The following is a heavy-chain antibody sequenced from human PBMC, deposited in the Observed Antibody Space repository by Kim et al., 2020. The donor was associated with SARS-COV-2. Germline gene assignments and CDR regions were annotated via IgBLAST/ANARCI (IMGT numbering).Heavy chain of an antibody. J-gene: IGHJ3*02. CDR1: GYSFTSYW. Sequence: GESLKISCKGSGYSFTSYWISWVRQMPGKGLEWMGRIDPSDSYTNYSPSFQGHVTISADKSISTAYLQWSSLKASDTAMYYCASPRYYDILTGYYISDAFDIWGQGTMVTVSS. D-gene: IGHD3-9*01. CDR3: ASPRYYDILTGYYISDAFDI. CDR2: IDPSDSYT. V-gene: IGHV5-10-1*01.